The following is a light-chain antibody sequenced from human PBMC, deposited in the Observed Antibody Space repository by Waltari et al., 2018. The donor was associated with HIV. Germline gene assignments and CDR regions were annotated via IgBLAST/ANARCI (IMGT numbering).Light chain of an antibody. CDR3: NSRDSSGHHLV. CDR2: GND. Sequence: SSELTQDPAVSVALGQTVRITCQGDSLRSYSASWYQQKPGQAPLPVVYGNDKRPSGIPDRFSGSSSGNTASLTITGAQAEDEADYYCNSRDSSGHHLVFATGTTVTVL. J-gene: IGLJ1*01. V-gene: IGLV3-19*01. CDR1: SLRSYS.